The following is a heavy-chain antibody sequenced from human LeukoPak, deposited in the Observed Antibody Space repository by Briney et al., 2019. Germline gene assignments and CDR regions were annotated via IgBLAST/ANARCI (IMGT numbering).Heavy chain of an antibody. D-gene: IGHD1-1*01. CDR2: ISWDGSTT. J-gene: IGHJ4*02. CDR3: AKKANGLYFDF. V-gene: IGHV3-43D*03. CDR1: GFTFDDYA. Sequence: GGSLRLSCAASGFTFDDYAMHWVRQAPGKGLDWVSLISWDGSTTSYADSVKGRFTISRDNSKDSLYLQMSSLRAEDTALYYCAKKANGLYFDFWGQGTLVTVSS.